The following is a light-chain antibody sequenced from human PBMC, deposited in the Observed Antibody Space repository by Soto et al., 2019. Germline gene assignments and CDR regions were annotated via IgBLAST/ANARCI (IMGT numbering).Light chain of an antibody. Sequence: QSALTQPASVSGSPGQSITISCTGTSSDVGGYNYVSWYQHHPGKAPKLMIYEVSNRPSGVSNRFSGSKSGNTASLTISGLQAEDEADYYCSSYTTSSTWVFGGGTKVTVL. J-gene: IGLJ3*02. CDR3: SSYTTSSTWV. V-gene: IGLV2-14*01. CDR1: SSDVGGYNY. CDR2: EVS.